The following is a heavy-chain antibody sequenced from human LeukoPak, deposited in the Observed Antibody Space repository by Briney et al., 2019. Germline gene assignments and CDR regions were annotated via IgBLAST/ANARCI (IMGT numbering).Heavy chain of an antibody. CDR3: ARGHSNYVLRYYYYMDV. CDR2: INHSGST. J-gene: IGHJ6*03. CDR1: GGSFSGYY. Sequence: SETLSLTRAVYGGSFSGYYWSWIRQPPGKGLEWIGEINHSGSTNYNPSLKSRVTISVDTSKNQFSLKLSSVTAADTAVYYCARGHSNYVLRYYYYMDVWGKGTTVTVSS. D-gene: IGHD4-11*01. V-gene: IGHV4-34*01.